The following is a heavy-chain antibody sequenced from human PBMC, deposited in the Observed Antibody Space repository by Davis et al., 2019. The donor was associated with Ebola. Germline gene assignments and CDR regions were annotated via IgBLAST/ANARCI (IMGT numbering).Heavy chain of an antibody. CDR2: MNPNSGNT. V-gene: IGHV1-8*01. Sequence: ASVTVSCKASGYTFTSYDVHWARQATGQGLEWMGWMNPNSGNTGYAQKFQGRVTMTRNTSISTAYMQLSSLRSEDTAVYYCTHTTPGPGSDYWGQGTLVTVSS. J-gene: IGHJ4*02. CDR3: THTTPGPGSDY. D-gene: IGHD1-1*01. CDR1: GYTFTSYD.